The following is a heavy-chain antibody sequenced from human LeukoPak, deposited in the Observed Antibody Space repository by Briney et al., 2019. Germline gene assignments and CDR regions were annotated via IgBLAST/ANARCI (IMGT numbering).Heavy chain of an antibody. CDR3: ARDQEGFDY. CDR2: IYPRDGST. CDR1: GYTFTSNY. J-gene: IGHJ4*02. Sequence: GASVKVSCTASGYTFTSNYIHRVRQAPGQGLEWMGMIYPRDGSTSYAQKFQGRVTVTRDTSTSTVHMELSGLRSEDTAVYYCARDQEGFDYWGQGTLVTVSS. V-gene: IGHV1-46*01.